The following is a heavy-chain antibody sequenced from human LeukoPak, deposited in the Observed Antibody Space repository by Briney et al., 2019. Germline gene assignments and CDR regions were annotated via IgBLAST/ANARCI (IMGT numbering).Heavy chain of an antibody. CDR3: ELERRNY. V-gene: IGHV3-23*01. CDR2: ISGSGGST. D-gene: IGHD1-1*01. J-gene: IGHJ4*02. Sequence: KGLELVSAISGSGGSTYYADSVKGRFTISRDNSKNTLYLQMNSLKAEDTAVYYCELERRNYWGQGTLVTVSS.